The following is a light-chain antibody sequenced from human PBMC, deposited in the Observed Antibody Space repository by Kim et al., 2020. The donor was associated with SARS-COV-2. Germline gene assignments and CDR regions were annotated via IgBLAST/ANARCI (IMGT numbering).Light chain of an antibody. J-gene: IGKJ4*01. CDR1: KRVISSY. CDR3: QQYDSAFLT. Sequence: SPGERSTLSCRASKRVISSYLAWYQQKPGQGLRLLIYGASSRATGIPDRFSGSGSGTDFTLTISRLEPEDFAVYYCQQYDSAFLTFGGGTKVDIK. V-gene: IGKV3-20*01. CDR2: GAS.